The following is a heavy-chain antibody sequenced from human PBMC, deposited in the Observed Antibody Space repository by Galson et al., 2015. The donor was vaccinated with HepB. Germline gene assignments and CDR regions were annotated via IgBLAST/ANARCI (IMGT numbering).Heavy chain of an antibody. D-gene: IGHD2-2*02. CDR1: GYMFRNFG. CDR3: ARVGGTPGPRYCSSTSCYTFDY. Sequence: SVKVSCKASGYMFRNFGISWVRQVPGQGLEWLGWISTSNSNTNYAQKIQGRVTMTTDTSTSTAYMELRSLRSDDTAVYYCARVGGTPGPRYCSSTSCYTFDYWGQGTLVTFSS. J-gene: IGHJ4*02. V-gene: IGHV1-18*01. CDR2: ISTSNSNT.